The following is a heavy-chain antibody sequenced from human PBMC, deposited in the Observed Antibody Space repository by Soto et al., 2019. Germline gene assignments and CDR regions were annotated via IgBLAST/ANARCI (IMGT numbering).Heavy chain of an antibody. CDR3: ARHGAAAGTNWFDP. CDR2: IYYSGST. V-gene: IGHV4-39*01. J-gene: IGHJ5*02. Sequence: SETLSLTCTVSGGSISSSSYYWGWIRQPPGKGLEWIGSIYYSGSTYYNPSLKSRVTISVDTSKNQFSLKLSSVTAADTAVYYCARHGAAAGTNWFDPWGQGTLVTVYS. CDR1: GGSISSSSYY. D-gene: IGHD6-13*01.